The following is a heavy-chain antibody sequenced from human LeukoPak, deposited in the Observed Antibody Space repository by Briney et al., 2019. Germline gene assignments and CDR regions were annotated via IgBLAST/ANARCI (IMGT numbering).Heavy chain of an antibody. CDR2: ISGSSRHK. D-gene: IGHD6-13*01. J-gene: IGHJ4*02. CDR3: ARTANFAAGYYIDY. V-gene: IGHV3-21*01. CDR1: GFTFSSYT. Sequence: GGSLRLSCAASGFTFSSYTMNWVRLAPGKGLEWVSSISGSSRHKYYADSVKGRFTISRDNAKNSLYLQMNSLRAEDTAVYYCARTANFAAGYYIDYWGQGTLVTVSS.